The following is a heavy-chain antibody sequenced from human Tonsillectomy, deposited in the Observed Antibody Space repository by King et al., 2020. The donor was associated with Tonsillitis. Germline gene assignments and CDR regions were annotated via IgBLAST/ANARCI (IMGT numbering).Heavy chain of an antibody. Sequence: QLQESGPGLVKPSETLSLTCTVSGGSISSSYWSWIRQPPGKGLEWIGSVYLSGTTNYTPSLKTPVTISLYTSKNQFSPRLSSVTAADSAVYYCAREDSSGLRGIDYWGQGTLVTVSS. V-gene: IGHV4-59*01. CDR1: GGSISSSY. J-gene: IGHJ4*02. CDR2: VYLSGTT. CDR3: AREDSSGLRGIDY. D-gene: IGHD3-22*01.